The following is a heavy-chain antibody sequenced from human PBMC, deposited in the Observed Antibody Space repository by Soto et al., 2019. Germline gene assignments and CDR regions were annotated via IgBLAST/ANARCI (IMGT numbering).Heavy chain of an antibody. CDR2: IYYSGST. D-gene: IGHD6-13*01. J-gene: IGHJ4*02. V-gene: IGHV4-30-4*01. Sequence: SETLSLTCTVSGGSISSGDYYWSWIRQPPGKGLEWIGYIYYSGSTYYNPSLKSRVTISVDTSKNQFSLKLSSVTAADTAVYYCASISHVYSSRWYYWGQGTLVTVYS. CDR1: GGSISSGDYY. CDR3: ASISHVYSSRWYY.